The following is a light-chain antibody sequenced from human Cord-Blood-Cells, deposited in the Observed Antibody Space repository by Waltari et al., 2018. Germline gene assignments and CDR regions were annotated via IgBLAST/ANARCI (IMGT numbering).Light chain of an antibody. CDR2: DVS. J-gene: IGLJ2*01. V-gene: IGLV2-11*01. CDR3: CSYAGSYTL. CDR1: VGGYNY. Sequence: VGGYNYVSWYQQHPGKAPKLMIYDVSKRPSGVPDRFSGSKSGNTASLTISGLQAEDEADYYCCSYAGSYTLFGGGTKLTVL.